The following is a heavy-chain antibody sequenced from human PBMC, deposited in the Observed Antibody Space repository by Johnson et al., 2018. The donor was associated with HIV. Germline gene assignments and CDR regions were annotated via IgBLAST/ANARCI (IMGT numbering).Heavy chain of an antibody. J-gene: IGHJ3*02. Sequence: QVQLVESGGGVVQPGRSLRLSCAASGFTFSSYAMHWVRQAPGKGLEWVAVISYDGSNKYYADSVKGRFTFSRDNSKNTLYLQMNSLRAEDTAVYYCARDLETSGWYQGTFDILGQGTMVTVAS. V-gene: IGHV3-30-3*01. CDR3: ARDLETSGWYQGTFDI. D-gene: IGHD6-19*01. CDR1: GFTFSSYA. CDR2: ISYDGSNK.